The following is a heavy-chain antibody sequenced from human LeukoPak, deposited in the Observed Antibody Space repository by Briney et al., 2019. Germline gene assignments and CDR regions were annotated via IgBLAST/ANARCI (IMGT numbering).Heavy chain of an antibody. CDR3: ARKYCSGGSCYDGDAFDI. Sequence: GGSLRHSCAASGFTFSSYSMNWIRQAPGKGLEWVSSISSSSTYIYYADSVKGRFTISRDNAKNSLYLQMNSLRAEDTAVYYCARKYCSGGSCYDGDAFDIWGQGTMVTVSS. D-gene: IGHD2-15*01. CDR1: GFTFSSYS. V-gene: IGHV3-21*01. J-gene: IGHJ3*02. CDR2: ISSSSTYI.